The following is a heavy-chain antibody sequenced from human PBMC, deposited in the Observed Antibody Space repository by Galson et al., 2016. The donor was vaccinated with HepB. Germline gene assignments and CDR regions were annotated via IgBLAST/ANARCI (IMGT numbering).Heavy chain of an antibody. CDR3: ARELYGTIAFDI. V-gene: IGHV1-3*01. CDR2: LNGGTGET. CDR1: GYSFTTHS. Sequence: SVKVSCKASGYSFTTHSMHWVRQAPGQRLEWMGWLNGGTGETRSSERFQDRLTITMGTSASTAYMQLSSLRTEDTARYYCARELYGTIAFDIWGPGTMVAVAS. J-gene: IGHJ3*02. D-gene: IGHD4/OR15-4a*01.